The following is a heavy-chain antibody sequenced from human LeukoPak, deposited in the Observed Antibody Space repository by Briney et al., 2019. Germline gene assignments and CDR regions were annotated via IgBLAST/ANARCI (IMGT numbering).Heavy chain of an antibody. D-gene: IGHD3-3*01. CDR3: AKDSDYDFWSGYYAVFDY. CDR2: ISGSGGST. CDR1: GFTFSSYA. V-gene: IGHV3-23*01. J-gene: IGHJ4*02. Sequence: GGSLRLSCAAPGFTFSSYAMSWVRQAPGKGLEWVSAISGSGGSTYYADSVKGRFTISRDNSKNTLYLQMNSLRAEDTAVYYCAKDSDYDFWSGYYAVFDYWGQGTLVTVSS.